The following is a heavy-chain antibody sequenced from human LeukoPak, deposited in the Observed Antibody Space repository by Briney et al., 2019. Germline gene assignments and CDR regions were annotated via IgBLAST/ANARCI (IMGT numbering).Heavy chain of an antibody. J-gene: IGHJ5*02. V-gene: IGHV1-2*02. CDR1: GYTFTGYY. CDR2: INPNSGDT. CDR3: ARVQYQLLFEGNWFDP. D-gene: IGHD2-2*01. Sequence: ASVTVSCKASGYTFTGYYTHWVRQAPGQGLEWMGWINPNSGDTHYAQRFQGRVTMTRDTSISTAYMDLNSLISDDTAVYYCARVQYQLLFEGNWFDPWGQGTLVTVSS.